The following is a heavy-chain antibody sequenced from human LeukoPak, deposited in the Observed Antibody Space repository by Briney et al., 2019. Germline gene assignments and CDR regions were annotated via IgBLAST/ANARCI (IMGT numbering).Heavy chain of an antibody. Sequence: SVKVSCKASGGTFSSYAISWVRQAPGQGLGWMGGIIPIFGTANYAQKFQGRVTMTTDTSTSTAYMELRSLKSDDTAMYYCARVDAGNYYGHDFWGQGTLVTVTP. CDR1: GGTFSSYA. V-gene: IGHV1-69*05. CDR3: ARVDAGNYYGHDF. CDR2: IIPIFGTA. J-gene: IGHJ4*02. D-gene: IGHD1-26*01.